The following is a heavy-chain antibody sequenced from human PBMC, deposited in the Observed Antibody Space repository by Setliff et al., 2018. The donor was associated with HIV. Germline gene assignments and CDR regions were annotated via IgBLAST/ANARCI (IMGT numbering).Heavy chain of an antibody. V-gene: IGHV1-3*01. CDR1: GYSFSTYA. Sequence: ASVKVSCKSSGYSFSTYAMHWVRQAPGQSLEWMGCINAGNGDTKHSQKFQDRVTITRDTSTSTVYMELSSLRSEDTAVCYCASMGSSFDYWGQGTLVTVSS. J-gene: IGHJ4*02. CDR3: ASMGSSFDY. CDR2: INAGNGDT. D-gene: IGHD1-26*01.